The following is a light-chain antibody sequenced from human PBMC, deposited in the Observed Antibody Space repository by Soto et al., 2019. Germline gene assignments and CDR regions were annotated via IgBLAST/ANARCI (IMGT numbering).Light chain of an antibody. V-gene: IGLV2-14*01. Sequence: QSALTQPASVSGSPGQSITISCTGTSSDVGGFKYVSWYQQHPGKAPKLMIYEASNRPSGVSDRFFGSKSGNTASLTISGLQAEDEADYHCCSYAGSSSYVFGTGTKLTVL. CDR3: CSYAGSSSYV. CDR1: SSDVGGFKY. J-gene: IGLJ1*01. CDR2: EAS.